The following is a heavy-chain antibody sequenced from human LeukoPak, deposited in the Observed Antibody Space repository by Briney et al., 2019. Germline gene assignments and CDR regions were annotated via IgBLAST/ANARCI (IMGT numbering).Heavy chain of an antibody. D-gene: IGHD5-12*01. CDR1: GFTFSSYE. Sequence: PGGSLRLSCAASGFTFSSYEMNWVRQAPGKGLEWISYIRSSGSTIYYADSVKGRFTISRDNGKNSLYLQMNGLRAEDTAVYYCARGLEAPEYIDVWGQGTTVTVSS. CDR2: IRSSGSTI. V-gene: IGHV3-48*03. CDR3: ARGLEAPEYIDV. J-gene: IGHJ6*03.